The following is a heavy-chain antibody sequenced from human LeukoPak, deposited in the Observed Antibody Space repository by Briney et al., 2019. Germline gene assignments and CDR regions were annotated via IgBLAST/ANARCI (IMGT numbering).Heavy chain of an antibody. V-gene: IGHV3-21*01. J-gene: IGHJ4*02. CDR3: ARDRPTGASRLFVVQ. CDR1: GFTFSTYA. D-gene: IGHD3-3*01. CDR2: MSSGGTYL. Sequence: PGGSLRLSCAASGFTFSTYAMTWVRQAPGKGLEWVSSMSSGGTYLYYADSVRGRFTISRDNAKNSLYLVMNSLRPEDTAIYYCARDRPTGASRLFVVQWGQGTLVTVPS.